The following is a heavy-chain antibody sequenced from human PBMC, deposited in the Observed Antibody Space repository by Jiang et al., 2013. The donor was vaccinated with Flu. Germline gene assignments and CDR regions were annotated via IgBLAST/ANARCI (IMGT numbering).Heavy chain of an antibody. CDR1: GFAFSSYA. D-gene: IGHD5-12*01. Sequence: VQLVESGGGVVQPGRSLRLSCAASGFAFSSYAMHWVRQAPGKGLEWVAVISYDGSNKYYADSVKGRFTISRDNSKNTLYLQMNSLRAEDTAVYYCARGDFIVADPFDYWGQGTLVTVSS. J-gene: IGHJ4*02. CDR3: ARGDFIVADPFDY. V-gene: IGHV3-30-3*01. CDR2: ISYDGSNK.